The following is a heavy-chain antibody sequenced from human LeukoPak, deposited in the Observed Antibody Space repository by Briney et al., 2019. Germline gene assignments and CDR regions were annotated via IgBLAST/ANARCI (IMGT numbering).Heavy chain of an antibody. Sequence: GGSLRLSCAASGFTSSSYAMSWVRQAPGKGLEWVSVIYSGGRTYYADSVKGRFTISRDNSKNTLYLQMNSLRAEDTAVYYCARDSPGPLAHFDYWGQGTLVTVSS. J-gene: IGHJ4*02. V-gene: IGHV3-66*01. CDR2: IYSGGRT. CDR3: ARDSPGPLAHFDY. D-gene: IGHD1-14*01. CDR1: GFTSSSYA.